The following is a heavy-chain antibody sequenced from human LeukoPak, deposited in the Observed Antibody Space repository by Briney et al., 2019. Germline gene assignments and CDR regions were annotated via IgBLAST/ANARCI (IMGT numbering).Heavy chain of an antibody. CDR1: GYTFTSYG. J-gene: IGHJ6*02. Sequence: ASVKVSCKASGYTFTSYGISWVRQAPGQGLEWMGWISAYNGNTNYAQKLQGRVTMTTDTSTSTAYMEPRSLRSDDTAVYYCARVAAARAQYYYGMDVWGQGTTVTVSS. D-gene: IGHD6-13*01. CDR3: ARVAAARAQYYYGMDV. CDR2: ISAYNGNT. V-gene: IGHV1-18*01.